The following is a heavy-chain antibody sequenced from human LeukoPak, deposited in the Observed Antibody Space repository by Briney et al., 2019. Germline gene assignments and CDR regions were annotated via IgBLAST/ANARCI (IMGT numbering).Heavy chain of an antibody. D-gene: IGHD3-9*01. V-gene: IGHV3-30*18. Sequence: GGPWNLPWPASGFTSRSYAMPGSPRAQARGWGGVAVISYDGSNKYYADSVKGRFTISRDNSKNTLYLQMNSLRAEDTAVYYCAKDLYEYDILIGLWGQGTLVTVSS. J-gene: IGHJ4*02. CDR3: AKDLYEYDILIGL. CDR1: GFTSRSYA. CDR2: ISYDGSNK.